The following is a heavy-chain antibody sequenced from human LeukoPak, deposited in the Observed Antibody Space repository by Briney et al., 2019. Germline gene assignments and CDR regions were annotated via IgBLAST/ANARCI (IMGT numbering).Heavy chain of an antibody. V-gene: IGHV1-18*01. Sequence: ASVKVSCKASGYTFTSYGISWVRQAPGQGLEWMGWISAYNGNTNYAQKLQGRVTMTTDTSTSTAYMELRSLRSDDTAVYYCARDILTEADYYGMDVWGQGTTVTVSS. CDR2: ISAYNGNT. J-gene: IGHJ6*02. D-gene: IGHD3-9*01. CDR1: GYTFTSYG. CDR3: ARDILTEADYYGMDV.